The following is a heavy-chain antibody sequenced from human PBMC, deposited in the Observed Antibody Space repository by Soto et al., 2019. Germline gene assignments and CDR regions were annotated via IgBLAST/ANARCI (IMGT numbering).Heavy chain of an antibody. Sequence: SVTVSCTASGGTFHSYAISLVRQAPGQGLEWMGGIIPIFGTANYAQKFQGRVTITADESTSTAYMELSSLRSEDTAVYYCARAPSLAYCGGDCYLGFDYWGQGTLVTVS. CDR3: ARAPSLAYCGGDCYLGFDY. V-gene: IGHV1-69*13. CDR1: GGTFHSYA. J-gene: IGHJ4*02. D-gene: IGHD2-21*02. CDR2: IIPIFGTA.